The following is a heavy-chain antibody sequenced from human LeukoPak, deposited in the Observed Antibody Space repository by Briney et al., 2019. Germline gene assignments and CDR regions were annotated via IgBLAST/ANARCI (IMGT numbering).Heavy chain of an antibody. CDR1: GGSVNSGRYY. D-gene: IGHD1-26*01. Sequence: SQTLSLTCTVSGGSVNSGRYYWSWIRQPAGKGLEWIGRIYTSGSTNYNPSLKSRVTISVDTSKNQFSLKLSSVTTADTAVYYCARAWYRIDPWGQGTLVTVSS. CDR2: IYTSGST. CDR3: ARAWYRIDP. J-gene: IGHJ5*02. V-gene: IGHV4-61*02.